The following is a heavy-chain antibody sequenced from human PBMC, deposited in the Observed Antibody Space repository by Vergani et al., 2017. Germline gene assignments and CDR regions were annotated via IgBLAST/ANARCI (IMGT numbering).Heavy chain of an antibody. Sequence: EVQLVESGGGLVQPGGSLRLSCAASGFTVSSNYMSWVRQAPGKGLEWVSVIYSGGSTYYADSVKGRFTISGDNSKNTLYLQMNSLRAEDTAVYYCAKDSGRITMIVVVDWGQGTLVTVSS. J-gene: IGHJ4*02. CDR1: GFTVSSNY. CDR2: IYSGGST. D-gene: IGHD3-22*01. V-gene: IGHV3-53*01. CDR3: AKDSGRITMIVVVD.